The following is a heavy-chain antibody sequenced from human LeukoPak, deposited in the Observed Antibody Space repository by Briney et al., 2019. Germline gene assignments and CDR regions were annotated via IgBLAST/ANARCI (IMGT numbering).Heavy chain of an antibody. CDR2: INHSGST. CDR3: ARTRTVTTAWWYFDL. V-gene: IGHV4-34*01. Sequence: SETLSLTCAVYGGSFRGYYWSWIRPPPGKGLEWIGEINHSGSTNYNPSLKSRVTISVDTSKNQFSLKLSSVTAADTAVYYCARTRTVTTAWWYFDLWGRGTLVTVSS. D-gene: IGHD4-17*01. J-gene: IGHJ2*01. CDR1: GGSFRGYY.